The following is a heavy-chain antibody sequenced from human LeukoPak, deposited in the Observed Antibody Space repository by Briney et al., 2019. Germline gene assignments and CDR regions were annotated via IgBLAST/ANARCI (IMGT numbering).Heavy chain of an antibody. V-gene: IGHV4-34*01. CDR3: AGVSGDSDY. D-gene: IGHD6-13*01. CDR2: INHSGST. J-gene: IGHJ4*02. CDR1: GGSFSGYD. Sequence: SETLSLTCAVYGGSFSGYDWSWIRQPPGKGLEWIGEINHSGSTNYNPSLKSRVTISVDTSKNQFSLKLSSVTAADTAVYYCAGVSGDSDYWGQGTLVTVSS.